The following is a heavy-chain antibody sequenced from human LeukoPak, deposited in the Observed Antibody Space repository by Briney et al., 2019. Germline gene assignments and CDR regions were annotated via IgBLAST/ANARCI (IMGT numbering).Heavy chain of an antibody. D-gene: IGHD3-22*01. V-gene: IGHV3-48*01. CDR3: ARGRSGYHYDY. CDR1: GFTFSSYS. J-gene: IGHJ4*02. CDR2: ISSSSSTI. Sequence: GGSLRLSCAASGFTFSSYSMNWVRQAPGKGLEWISYISSSSSTIYYADSVKGRFTISRDNAKNSLYLQMNSLRAEDTAVYYCARGRSGYHYDYWGQGTLVTVSS.